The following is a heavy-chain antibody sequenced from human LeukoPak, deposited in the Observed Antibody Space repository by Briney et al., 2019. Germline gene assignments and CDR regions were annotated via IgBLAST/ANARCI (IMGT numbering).Heavy chain of an antibody. V-gene: IGHV1-46*01. Sequence: ASVKVSCKASGYTFTSYYLHWVRQAPGQGLEWMGIINPSGGRTTYAQKFQGRVTITADKSTSTAYMELSSLRSEDTAVYYCASVGGVIVTFDYWGQGTLVTVSS. CDR1: GYTFTSYY. CDR3: ASVGGVIVTFDY. CDR2: INPSGGRT. D-gene: IGHD3-16*02. J-gene: IGHJ4*02.